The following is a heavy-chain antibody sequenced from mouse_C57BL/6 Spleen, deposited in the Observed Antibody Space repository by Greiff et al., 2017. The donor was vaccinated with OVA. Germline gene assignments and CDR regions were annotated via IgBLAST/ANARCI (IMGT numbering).Heavy chain of an antibody. D-gene: IGHD2-1*01. V-gene: IGHV3-1*01. CDR1: GYSITSGYD. CDR2: ISYSGST. CDR3: ARYGNYPYWYFDV. Sequence: EVQLVESGPGMVKPSQSLSLTCTVTGYSITSGYDWHWIRHFPGNKLEWMGYISYSGSTNYNPSLKSRISITHDTSKNHFFLKLNSVTTEDTATYYCARYGNYPYWYFDVWGTGTTVTVSS. J-gene: IGHJ1*03.